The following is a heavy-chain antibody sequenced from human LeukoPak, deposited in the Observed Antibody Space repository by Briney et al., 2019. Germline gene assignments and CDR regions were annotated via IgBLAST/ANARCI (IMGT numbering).Heavy chain of an antibody. CDR2: IRYDGSSN. CDR3: AKDQWLVLDY. D-gene: IGHD6-19*01. V-gene: IGHV3-30*02. J-gene: IGHJ4*02. CDR1: GFTFSSYG. Sequence: PGGSLRLSCAASGFTFSSYGMHWVRQAPGKGLEWVAFIRYDGSSNYYADSVKGRFTISRDNSKNTLYLQMKSLRAEDTAVYSCAKDQWLVLDYWGQGTLVTVSS.